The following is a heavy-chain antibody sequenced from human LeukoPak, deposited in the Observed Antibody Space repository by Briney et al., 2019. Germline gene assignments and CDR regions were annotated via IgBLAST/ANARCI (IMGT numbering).Heavy chain of an antibody. D-gene: IGHD3-9*01. Sequence: SETLSLTCTVTGGSITSTSYYWGWIRQPPGKGLEWIGSMYYGGSTYFNPSLKSRVTISVDTSKNQFSLSLSSVTASDTAVFYCASTHYDILTPSYYVDFWGQGALVTVSS. J-gene: IGHJ4*02. CDR2: MYYGGST. CDR3: ASTHYDILTPSYYVDF. CDR1: GGSITSTSYY. V-gene: IGHV4-39*01.